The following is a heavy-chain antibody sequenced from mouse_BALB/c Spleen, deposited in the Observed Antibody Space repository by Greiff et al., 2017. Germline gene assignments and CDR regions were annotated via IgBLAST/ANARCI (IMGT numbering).Heavy chain of an antibody. Sequence: EVQRVESGPELVKPGASVKISCKASGYSFTGYFMNWVMQSHGKSLEWIGRINPYNGDTFYNQKFKGKATLTVDKSSSTAHMELRSLASEDSAVYYCARGSSYAMDYWGQGTSVTVSS. V-gene: IGHV1-20*02. CDR3: ARGSSYAMDY. J-gene: IGHJ4*01. CDR2: INPYNGDT. CDR1: GYSFTGYF. D-gene: IGHD1-1*01.